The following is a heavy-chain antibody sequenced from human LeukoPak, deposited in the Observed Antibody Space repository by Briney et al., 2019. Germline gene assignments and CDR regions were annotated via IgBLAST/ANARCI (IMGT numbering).Heavy chain of an antibody. Sequence: SQTLSLTCTVSGGSISSGSYYWSWIRQPAGKGLEWIGRIYTSGSTNYNPSLKSRVTISVDTSKNQFSLKLSSVTAADTAVYYCARERYSGSYGYWGQGTLSPSPQ. CDR3: ARERYSGSYGY. V-gene: IGHV4-61*02. CDR1: GGSISSGSYY. D-gene: IGHD1-26*01. CDR2: IYTSGST. J-gene: IGHJ4*02.